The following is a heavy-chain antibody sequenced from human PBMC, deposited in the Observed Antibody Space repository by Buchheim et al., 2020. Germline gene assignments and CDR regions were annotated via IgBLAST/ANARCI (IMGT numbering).Heavy chain of an antibody. CDR2: ISYDGSNK. J-gene: IGHJ4*02. CDR1: GFTFSSYG. D-gene: IGHD5-18*01. V-gene: IGHV3-30*18. Sequence: QVQLVESGGGVVQPGRSLRLSCAASGFTFSSYGMHWVRQAPGKGLEWVAVISYDGSNKYYADSVKGRFTISRDNSKNKLYLQMNSLRAEDTAVYYCANFGIGYSYGPPFDYWGQGTL. CDR3: ANFGIGYSYGPPFDY.